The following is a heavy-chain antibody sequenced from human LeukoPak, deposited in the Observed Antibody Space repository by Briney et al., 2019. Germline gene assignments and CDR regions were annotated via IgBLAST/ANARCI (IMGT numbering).Heavy chain of an antibody. CDR1: GFTFESYG. CDR3: AKAYVWDSSGWSPLDI. CDR2: ISYSGRST. Sequence: GGSLRLSCAASGFTFESYGMNWVRQAPGKGLEWVSGISYSGRSTYYADSVKGRFTISRDDSENTLYLQMNSLRAEDTAVYYCAKAYVWDSSGWSPLDIWGQGTMVTVSS. V-gene: IGHV3-23*01. J-gene: IGHJ3*02. D-gene: IGHD6-19*01.